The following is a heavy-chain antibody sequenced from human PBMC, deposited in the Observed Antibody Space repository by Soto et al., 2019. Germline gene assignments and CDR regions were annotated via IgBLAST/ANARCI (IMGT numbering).Heavy chain of an antibody. CDR2: ISYDGSTK. V-gene: IGHV3-30-3*01. J-gene: IGHJ4*02. CDR3: ARATRMAVFDY. Sequence: QVQLVESGGGVVQPGRSLRLSCAASGFTFSSYPMHWVRQAPGKGLEWVAVISYDGSTKYYADSVRGRFTISRDNSTTTLYLHMNSLRPEDTSVYYCARATRMAVFDYWGQGALVTVSS. CDR1: GFTFSSYP. D-gene: IGHD2-8*01.